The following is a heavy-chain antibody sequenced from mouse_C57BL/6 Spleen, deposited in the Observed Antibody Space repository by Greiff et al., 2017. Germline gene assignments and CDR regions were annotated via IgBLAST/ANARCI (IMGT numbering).Heavy chain of an antibody. J-gene: IGHJ4*01. CDR2: IRLKSDNYAT. D-gene: IGHD1-1*01. Sequence: EVKLVESGGGLVQPGGSMKLSCVASGFTFSNYWMNWVRQSPEKGLEWVAQIRLKSDNYATHYAESVKGRFTISRDDSKSSVYLQMNNLRAEDTGIYYCTGDTTVVGYAMDYWGQGTSVTVSS. CDR1: GFTFSNYW. CDR3: TGDTTVVGYAMDY. V-gene: IGHV6-3*01.